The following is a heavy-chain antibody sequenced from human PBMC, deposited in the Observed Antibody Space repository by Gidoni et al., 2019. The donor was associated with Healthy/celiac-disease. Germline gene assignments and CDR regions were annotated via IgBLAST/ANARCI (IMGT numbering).Heavy chain of an antibody. Sequence: EVQLVESGGGLVQPGGSLRLSCAASGFTFSSSEMNWVRQAPGKGLEWVSYISSSGSTIYYADSVKGRFTISRDNAKNSLYLQMNSLRAEDTAVYYCARVKGYSGYDFTPGGFDYWGQGTLVTVSS. CDR2: ISSSGSTI. V-gene: IGHV3-48*03. CDR1: GFTFSSSE. J-gene: IGHJ4*02. CDR3: ARVKGYSGYDFTPGGFDY. D-gene: IGHD5-12*01.